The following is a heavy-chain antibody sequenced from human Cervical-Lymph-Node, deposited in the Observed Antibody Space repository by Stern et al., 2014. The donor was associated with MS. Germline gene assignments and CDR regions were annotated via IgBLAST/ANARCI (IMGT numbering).Heavy chain of an antibody. CDR2: IFPGDSDT. J-gene: IGHJ4*02. CDR3: ARLFTGQYSRFDY. Sequence: EMQLVESGAEVKKSGESLKISCKGAGYSFSSYWIAWVRQMPGKGLEWMGIIFPGDSDTRYSPSFQGQVTISADKSITTAYLQWSSLKASDTAMYYCARLFTGQYSRFDYWGQGTLVAVSS. D-gene: IGHD2-8*02. CDR1: GYSFSSYW. V-gene: IGHV5-51*01.